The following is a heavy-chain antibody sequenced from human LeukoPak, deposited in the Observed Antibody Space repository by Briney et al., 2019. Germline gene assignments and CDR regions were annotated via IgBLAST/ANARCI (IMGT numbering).Heavy chain of an antibody. D-gene: IGHD2-2*01. Sequence: SETLSLTCAVSGYSISSGYYWGWIRQPPGKGLEWIGSIYHSGSTYYNPSLKIRVTISVDTSKNQFSLKLSSVTAADTAVYYCASIRLGYCSSTSCSRWGYYFDYWGQGTLVTVSS. CDR3: ASIRLGYCSSTSCSRWGYYFDY. CDR2: IYHSGST. CDR1: GYSISSGYY. V-gene: IGHV4-38-2*01. J-gene: IGHJ4*02.